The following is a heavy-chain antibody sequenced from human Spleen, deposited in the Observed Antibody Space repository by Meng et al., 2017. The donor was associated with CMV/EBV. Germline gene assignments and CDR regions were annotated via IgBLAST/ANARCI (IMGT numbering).Heavy chain of an antibody. V-gene: IGHV3-21*01. CDR2: ISDSSEYI. CDR1: GFSFRAYS. CDR3: ARDQETVGYCSGASCYSFYYGMDV. J-gene: IGHJ6*02. Sequence: GESLKISCAASGFSFRAYSMNWVRQAPGKGLEWVSSISDSSEYIHYADSVKGRFTISRDNAQNSVYLQMSSLRAEDTALYYCARDQETVGYCSGASCYSFYYGMDVWGQGTTVTVSS. D-gene: IGHD2-15*01.